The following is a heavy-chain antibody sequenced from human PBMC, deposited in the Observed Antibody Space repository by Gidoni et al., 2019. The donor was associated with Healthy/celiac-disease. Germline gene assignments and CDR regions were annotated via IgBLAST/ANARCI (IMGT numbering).Heavy chain of an antibody. CDR2: ISSISSYI. J-gene: IGHJ6*04. CDR1: GFTFSSYS. D-gene: IGHD1-1*01. V-gene: IGHV3-21*01. CDR3: ARDHSTRGPN. Sequence: EVQLVESGGGLVKPGGSLRLSCAASGFTFSSYSMNWVRQAPGKGLEWVSSISSISSYIYYADSVKGRFTISRDNAKNSLYLQMNSLRAEDTAVYYCARDHSTRGPNWGKGTTVTVSS.